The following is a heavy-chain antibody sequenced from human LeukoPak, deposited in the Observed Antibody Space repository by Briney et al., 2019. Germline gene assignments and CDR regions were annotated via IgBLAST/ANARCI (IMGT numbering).Heavy chain of an antibody. Sequence: ASVKVSCKASGYTFIGYYMHWVRQAPGQGLEWMGWINPNSGGANYAQKFQGRVTMTRDTSNSTVYMELSSLRSEDTAVYYCARWSGDPGELQDYWGQGTLVTVSS. J-gene: IGHJ4*02. CDR3: ARWSGDPGELQDY. V-gene: IGHV1-2*02. CDR1: GYTFIGYY. CDR2: INPNSGGA. D-gene: IGHD3-10*01.